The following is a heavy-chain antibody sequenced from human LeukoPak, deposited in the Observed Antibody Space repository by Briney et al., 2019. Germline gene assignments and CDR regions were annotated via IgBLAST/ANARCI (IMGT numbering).Heavy chain of an antibody. V-gene: IGHV3-30-3*01. Sequence: PGGSLRLSCEASGFTFSLYAMHWVRQPPAKGLEWLTVISDDGSNKYYADSVEGRFTISRDNSKNTLSLQMNNLTPEDTAVYYCVTSPSYYDFRNDVRSGGCVDTWGQGAMVTVSS. D-gene: IGHD3-3*01. CDR1: GFTFSLYA. CDR3: VTSPSYYDFRNDVRSGGCVDT. CDR2: ISDDGSNK. J-gene: IGHJ3*02.